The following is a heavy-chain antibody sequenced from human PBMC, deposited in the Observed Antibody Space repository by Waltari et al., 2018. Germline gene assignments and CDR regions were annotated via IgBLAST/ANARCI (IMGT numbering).Heavy chain of an antibody. V-gene: IGHV3-23*01. Sequence: EVQLLESGGGLVQPGGSLSLSCAASGFTFSKSGMPGVRQTPGKGLDWVATITDTGGSTFYADSVKGRFAISRDNSKNTLYLQMSSLRAGDTAVYYCATSFRGKFDFWGQGTLVTVSS. CDR2: ITDTGGST. J-gene: IGHJ4*02. CDR1: GFTFSKSG. D-gene: IGHD3-16*01. CDR3: ATSFRGKFDF.